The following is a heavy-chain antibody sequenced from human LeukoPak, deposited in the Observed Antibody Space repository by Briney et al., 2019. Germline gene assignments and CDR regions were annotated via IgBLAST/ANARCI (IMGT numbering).Heavy chain of an antibody. CDR1: GFTFDDYG. J-gene: IGHJ5*02. V-gene: IGHV3-20*01. D-gene: IGHD6-13*01. CDR3: ARDGIRSSWLGNWFDP. Sequence: GGSLRLSCAASGFTFDDYGMSWVRQAPGKGLEWVSGINWSGGRTGYADSVKGRFTISRDNAKNFLYLQMNSLRAEDTAFYHCARDGIRSSWLGNWFDPWGQGTLVTVSS. CDR2: INWSGGRT.